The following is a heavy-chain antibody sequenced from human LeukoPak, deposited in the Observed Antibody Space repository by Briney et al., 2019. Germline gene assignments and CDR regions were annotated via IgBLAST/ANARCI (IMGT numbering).Heavy chain of an antibody. Sequence: PSETLSLTCAVYGGSFSSYYWSWIRQPPGKGLEWIGEINHSGSTNYNPSLKSRVTISVDTSKNQFSLKLSSVTAADTAVYYCASPLDYWGQGTLVTVSS. CDR1: GGSFSSYY. CDR3: ASPLDY. V-gene: IGHV4-34*01. CDR2: INHSGST. J-gene: IGHJ4*02.